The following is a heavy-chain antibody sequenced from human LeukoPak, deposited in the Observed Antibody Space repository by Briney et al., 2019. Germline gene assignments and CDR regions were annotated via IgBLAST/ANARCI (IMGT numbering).Heavy chain of an antibody. CDR2: INPNSGGT. D-gene: IGHD3-10*01. CDR1: GYTFTGYY. Sequence: GASVKVSCKASGYTFTGYYMHWVRQAPGQGLEWMGWINPNSGGTNYAQKFQGRVTMTRDTSISTAYMELSRLRSDDTAVYYCARDRVYYGSGSYYYFDYWGQGTLVTVSS. CDR3: ARDRVYYGSGSYYYFDY. V-gene: IGHV1-2*02. J-gene: IGHJ4*02.